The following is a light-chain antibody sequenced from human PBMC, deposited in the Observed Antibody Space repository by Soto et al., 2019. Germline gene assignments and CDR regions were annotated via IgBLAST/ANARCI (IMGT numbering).Light chain of an antibody. V-gene: IGKV1-5*03. CDR1: QSISSW. CDR3: QQYNSYSRT. CDR2: KAS. J-gene: IGKJ1*01. Sequence: GDRVTITCRASQSISSWLAWYQQKPGKAPKLLIYKASSLESGVPSRFSGSGSGTEFTLTISSLQPDDFATYYCQQYNSYSRTFRQGTKVEIK.